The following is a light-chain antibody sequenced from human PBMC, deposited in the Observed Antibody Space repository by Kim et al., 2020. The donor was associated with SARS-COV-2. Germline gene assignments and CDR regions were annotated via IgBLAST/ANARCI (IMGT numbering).Light chain of an antibody. CDR3: QKCDSAPWT. CDR2: AAS. Sequence: SPVGDIVTITCRASQDISNYLAWFPLKPGQAPKLLIYAASALQPGVPSRFSGSGSGTDFTLTVTSLQPEDVATYYCQKCDSAPWTFGQGTKVDIK. V-gene: IGKV1-27*01. J-gene: IGKJ1*01. CDR1: QDISNY.